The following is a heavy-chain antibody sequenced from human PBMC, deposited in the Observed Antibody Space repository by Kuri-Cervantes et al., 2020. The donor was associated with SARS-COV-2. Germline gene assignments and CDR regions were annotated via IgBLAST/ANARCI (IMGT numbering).Heavy chain of an antibody. V-gene: IGHV4-38-2*02. CDR3: ARAAGDQAEYYYYYYMDV. D-gene: IGHD7-27*01. J-gene: IGHJ6*03. Sequence: SETLSLTCTVSDYSISSGYYWGWIRQHPGKGLEWIGSIYHSGSTYYNPSLKSRVTISVDTSKNQFSLKLSSVTAADTAVYYCARAAGDQAEYYYYYYMDVWGKGTTVTVSS. CDR2: IYHSGST. CDR1: DYSISSGYY.